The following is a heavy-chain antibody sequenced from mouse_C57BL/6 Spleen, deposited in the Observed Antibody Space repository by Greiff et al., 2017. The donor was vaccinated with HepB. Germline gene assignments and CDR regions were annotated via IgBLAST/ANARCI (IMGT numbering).Heavy chain of an antibody. Sequence: EVQRVESGGDLVKPGGSLKLSCAASGFTFSSYGMSWVRQTPDKRLEWVATISSGGSYTYYPDSVKGRFTISRDNAKNTLYLQMSSLKSEDTAMYYCARQGYSNDDFAYWGQGTLVTVSA. J-gene: IGHJ3*01. CDR1: GFTFSSYG. CDR2: ISSGGSYT. V-gene: IGHV5-6*01. D-gene: IGHD2-12*01. CDR3: ARQGYSNDDFAY.